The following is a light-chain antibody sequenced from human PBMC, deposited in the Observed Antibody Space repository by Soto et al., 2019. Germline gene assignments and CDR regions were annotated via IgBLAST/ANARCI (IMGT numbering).Light chain of an antibody. V-gene: IGLV1-40*01. CDR1: SSNIGAGYD. CDR3: QSYDSSLSGVV. J-gene: IGLJ2*01. CDR2: GNS. Sequence: QSVLTQPPSVSGAPGQRVTISCTGSSSNIGAGYDVHWYQQLPGTAPKLLIYGNSNRPSGVPDRFSGSKSGTSDSLAITGLQAEDEADYYCQSYDSSLSGVVFGGGTKVPVL.